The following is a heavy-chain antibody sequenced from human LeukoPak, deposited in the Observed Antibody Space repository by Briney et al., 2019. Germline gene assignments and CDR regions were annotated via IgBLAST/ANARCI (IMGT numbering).Heavy chain of an antibody. CDR3: ARDQLRLGELSTTDY. CDR1: GYTFTSYG. J-gene: IGHJ4*02. Sequence: ASVKVSCKASGYTFTSYGISWVRQAPGQGLEWMGWISACNRKTNYARSLQGRVTMTTDTSTSTAYMELRSLRSDDTAVYYCARDQLRLGELSTTDYWGQGTLVTVSS. D-gene: IGHD3-16*02. CDR2: ISACNRKT. V-gene: IGHV1-18*01.